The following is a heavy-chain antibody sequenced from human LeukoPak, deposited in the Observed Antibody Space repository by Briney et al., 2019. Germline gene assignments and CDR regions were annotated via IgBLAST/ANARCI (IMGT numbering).Heavy chain of an antibody. CDR3: ARGSAITGTTGYDY. V-gene: IGHV1-3*01. CDR2: INAGNDNT. D-gene: IGHD1-20*01. J-gene: IGHJ4*02. CDR1: GYTFTSYA. Sequence: ASVKVSCKASGYTFTSYAMHWVRQAPGQRLEWMGWINAGNDNTKYSQKFQGRVTITRDTSASTAYMELSSLRSEDTAVYYCARGSAITGTTGYDYWGQGTLVTVSS.